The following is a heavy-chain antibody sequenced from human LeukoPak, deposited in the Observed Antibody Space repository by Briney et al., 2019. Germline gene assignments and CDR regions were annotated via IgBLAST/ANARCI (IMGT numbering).Heavy chain of an antibody. V-gene: IGHV4-59*01. CDR3: ARVPPNFDWLLNAFDI. Sequence: SETLSLTCTVSGGSISSYYWSWIRQPPGKGLEWIGYIYYSGSTNYNPSLKSRVTISVDTSKNQFSLKLSSVTAADTAVYYCARVPPNFDWLLNAFDIWGQGTMVTVSS. CDR2: IYYSGST. D-gene: IGHD3-9*01. CDR1: GGSISSYY. J-gene: IGHJ3*02.